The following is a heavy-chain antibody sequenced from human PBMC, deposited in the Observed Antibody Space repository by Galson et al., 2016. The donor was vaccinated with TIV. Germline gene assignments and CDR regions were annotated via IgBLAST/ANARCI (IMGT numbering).Heavy chain of an antibody. CDR1: GFTFSNYA. V-gene: IGHV3-23*01. CDR2: VSGSGIST. D-gene: IGHD2-8*01. CDR3: AKDHSVSAPFYYFLDV. J-gene: IGHJ6*03. Sequence: SLRLSCAVSGFTFSNYAMSWVRQAPGRGLEWVSHVSGSGISTYYADSVKGRFTISRDNSKSTLYLQMNSLRAEDTALYFCAKDHSVSAPFYYFLDVWGKGTTVTVSS.